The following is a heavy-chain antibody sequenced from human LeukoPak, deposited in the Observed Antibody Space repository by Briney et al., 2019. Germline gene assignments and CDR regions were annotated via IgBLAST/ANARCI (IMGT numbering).Heavy chain of an antibody. D-gene: IGHD6-19*01. Sequence: PGGSLRLSCAASGFTVSSNYMSWVRQAPGKGLEWVSVIYSGGSTYYADSVKGRFTISRDNSKNTLYLQMNSLRAEDTAVYYCAREVSGWPNNWFDPWGQGTLVTVSS. CDR3: AREVSGWPNNWFDP. CDR1: GFTVSSNY. CDR2: IYSGGST. J-gene: IGHJ5*02. V-gene: IGHV3-53*01.